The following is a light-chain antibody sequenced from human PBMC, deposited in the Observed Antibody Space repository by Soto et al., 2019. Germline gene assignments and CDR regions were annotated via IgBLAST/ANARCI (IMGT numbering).Light chain of an antibody. V-gene: IGKV3-15*01. Sequence: EIVLTHSPGTQSLSPGVRSNLSFMASQRVSSKQAWYQQKPGQAPRILNYEASTRASGIPARCGGGGSGTEFTRTISSLQSEDFAAYFCQQYNNWPWMFGQGTKVDIK. CDR2: EAS. CDR3: QQYNNWPWM. J-gene: IGKJ1*01. CDR1: QRVSSK.